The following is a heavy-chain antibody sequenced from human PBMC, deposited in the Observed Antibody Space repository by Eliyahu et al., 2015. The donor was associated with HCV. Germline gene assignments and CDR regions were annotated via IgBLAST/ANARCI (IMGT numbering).Heavy chain of an antibody. V-gene: IGHV1-2*02. J-gene: IGHJ4*02. CDR1: GYXVXDYY. Sequence: QVQLVQSGAEVKKPGASVKVSCKASGYXVXDYYFHWLRQAPGQGLEWMGWINPNNGGADYAQKFQGRVTMTRDTSTNTAYMELSGLTSDDTATYFCTRDYRWTTNWDFDYWGQGSLVTVSS. D-gene: IGHD7-27*01. CDR3: TRDYRWTTNWDFDY. CDR2: INPNNGGA.